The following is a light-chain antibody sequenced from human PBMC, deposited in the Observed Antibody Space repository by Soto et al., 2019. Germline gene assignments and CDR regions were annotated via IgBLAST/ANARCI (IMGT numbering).Light chain of an antibody. CDR2: DVS. CDR1: SSDVGGYNY. V-gene: IGLV2-14*03. Sequence: VLTKPASVYGAPGQSITITCTGTSSDVGGYNYVSWYQHHPGKAPKLMIFDVSNRPSGVSNRFSGSKSGNTASLTISGLQPEDEADYYCSSYTTSNTRQIVFGTGTKVTVL. J-gene: IGLJ1*01. CDR3: SSYTTSNTRQIV.